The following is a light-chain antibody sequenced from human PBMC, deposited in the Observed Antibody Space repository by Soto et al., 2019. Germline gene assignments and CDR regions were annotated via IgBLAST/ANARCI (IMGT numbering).Light chain of an antibody. CDR3: KQYNHWPPIT. CDR1: QSIRTN. J-gene: IGKJ5*01. V-gene: IGKV3-15*01. Sequence: EIVMTQSPATLSVSPGERATLSCRASQSIRTNLGWYQQKPGQAPRLLIYGASTRATGVPARFSGSGSGTEFSLTISSLQSEDSAVYYCKQYNHWPPITFGQGTRLEIK. CDR2: GAS.